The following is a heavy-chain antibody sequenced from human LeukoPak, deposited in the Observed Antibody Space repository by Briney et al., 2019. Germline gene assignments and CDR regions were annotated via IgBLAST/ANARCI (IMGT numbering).Heavy chain of an antibody. V-gene: IGHV1-2*02. CDR2: INPNSGGT. CDR3: AALPLIRRYYYDSGGYPKIDY. D-gene: IGHD3-22*01. CDR1: GYTLTGYY. J-gene: IGHJ4*02. Sequence: ASVNVSCTASGYTLTGYYMHWVRQAPGQGLEWMGWINPNSGGTNYAQKFQGRVTMTRDTSISTAYMELSRLRSDDTAVYYCAALPLIRRYYYDSGGYPKIDYWGQGTLVTVSS.